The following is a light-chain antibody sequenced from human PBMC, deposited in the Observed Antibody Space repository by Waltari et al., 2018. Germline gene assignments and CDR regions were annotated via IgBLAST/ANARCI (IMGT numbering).Light chain of an antibody. Sequence: ELTQPPSASGTPGQRVTISCSGTNYNIGNNYVYWYHQLPGTAPKLLIYRNNQRPSGVPDRFSGSKSGTSASLAISGLRSEDEAHYYCASWDGSLGGVIFGGGTKLTVL. V-gene: IGLV1-47*01. CDR3: ASWDGSLGGVI. J-gene: IGLJ2*01. CDR1: NYNIGNNY. CDR2: RNN.